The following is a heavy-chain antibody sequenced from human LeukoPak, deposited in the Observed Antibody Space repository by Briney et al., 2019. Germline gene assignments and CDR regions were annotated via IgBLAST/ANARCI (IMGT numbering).Heavy chain of an antibody. D-gene: IGHD4-17*01. CDR2: IYYSGRT. CDR1: GLSMTDYY. J-gene: IGHJ4*02. Sequence: SETLSLTCTISGLSMTDYYWSWVRQPPGKGLELIGYIYYSGRTNYNPSLKSRVTISVDTSKNQFSLQLSSVTAADTALYYCARLEGSKTVKFDYWGRGPLVTVS. V-gene: IGHV4-59*08. CDR3: ARLEGSKTVKFDY.